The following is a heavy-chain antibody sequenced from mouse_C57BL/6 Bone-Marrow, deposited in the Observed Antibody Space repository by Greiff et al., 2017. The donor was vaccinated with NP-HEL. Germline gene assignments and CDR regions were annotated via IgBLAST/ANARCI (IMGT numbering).Heavy chain of an antibody. D-gene: IGHD1-1*01. Sequence: QVQLQQSGAELVRPGTSVTMSCKASGYTFTNYWIGWAKQRPGHGLEWIGDIYPGGGYPNYNEKFKGKATLTSDKSSSTAYMQFSSLTSEDSAIYYCAAFYYGSSYLDYWGQGTTLTVSS. CDR1: GYTFTNYW. V-gene: IGHV1-63*01. CDR2: IYPGGGYP. CDR3: AAFYYGSSYLDY. J-gene: IGHJ2*01.